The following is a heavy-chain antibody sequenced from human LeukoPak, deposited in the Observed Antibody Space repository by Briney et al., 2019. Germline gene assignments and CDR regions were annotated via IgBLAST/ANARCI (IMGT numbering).Heavy chain of an antibody. Sequence: GGSLRLSCAVSGIRFSTSTMNWVRQAPGKGLEFVAHIISGATHYAGSVEGRFTVSRDNAKDSLFLQMNSLTAEDTAVYYCATSLTALDCWGQGIRVTVSS. D-gene: IGHD2-21*02. V-gene: IGHV3-48*04. J-gene: IGHJ4*02. CDR1: GIRFSTST. CDR2: IISGAT. CDR3: ATSLTALDC.